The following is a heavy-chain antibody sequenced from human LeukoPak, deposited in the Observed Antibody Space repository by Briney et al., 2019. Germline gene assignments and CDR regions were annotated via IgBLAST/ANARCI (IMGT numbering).Heavy chain of an antibody. CDR2: ISSSGSIM. J-gene: IGHJ4*02. CDR3: SAQYSSSSVVDY. D-gene: IGHD6-6*01. V-gene: IGHV3-48*03. Sequence: PGGSLRLSCAASGFSFSNYEMSWVRQAPGKGLEWVSYISSSGSIMYSADAVKGRFTISRDNAKNSLYLQMNSLRAEDTATYYCSAQYSSSSVVDYWGQGTLVTVSS. CDR1: GFSFSNYE.